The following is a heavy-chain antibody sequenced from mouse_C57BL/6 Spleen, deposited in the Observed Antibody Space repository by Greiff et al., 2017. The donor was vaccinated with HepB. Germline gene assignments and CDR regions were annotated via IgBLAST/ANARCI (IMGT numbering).Heavy chain of an antibody. CDR3: ARHDGSNYFDY. J-gene: IGHJ2*01. CDR2: ISGGGGNT. V-gene: IGHV5-9*01. CDR1: GFTFSSYT. D-gene: IGHD1-1*01. Sequence: EVKVEESGGGLVKPGGSLKLSCAASGFTFSSYTMSWVRQTPEKRLEWVATISGGGGNTYYPDSVKGRFTISRDNAKNTLYLQMSSLRSEDTALYYCARHDGSNYFDYWGQGTTLTVSS.